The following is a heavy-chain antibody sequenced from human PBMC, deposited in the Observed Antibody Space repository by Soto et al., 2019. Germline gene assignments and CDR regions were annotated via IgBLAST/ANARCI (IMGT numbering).Heavy chain of an antibody. CDR3: ARVHEVIIGAMDV. V-gene: IGHV1-18*01. CDR2: IPAYNIDT. Sequence: QVQLVQSGAEVKKPGASVKVSCKSSGYRFETYAINWVRQAPGQGLEWMGWIPAYNIDTYYAEKFQDRVTMTTDTATGTAYMELRRLRSDDTAVYYFARVHEVIIGAMDVWCQGTTVTVSS. J-gene: IGHJ6*02. D-gene: IGHD3-10*01. CDR1: GYRFETYA.